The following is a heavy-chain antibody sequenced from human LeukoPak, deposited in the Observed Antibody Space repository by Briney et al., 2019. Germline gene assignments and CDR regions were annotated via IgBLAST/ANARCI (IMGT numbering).Heavy chain of an antibody. CDR1: GGTFSSYA. J-gene: IGHJ6*02. V-gene: IGHV1-69*13. D-gene: IGHD4-17*01. CDR2: IIPIFGTA. CDR3: ARDLGYPTVTRNYYYYGMDV. Sequence: SVKVSCTASGGTFSSYAISWVRQAPGQGLEWMGGIIPIFGTANYAQKFQGRVTITADESTSTAYMELSSLRSEDTAVYYCARDLGYPTVTRNYYYYGMDVWGQGTTDTVSS.